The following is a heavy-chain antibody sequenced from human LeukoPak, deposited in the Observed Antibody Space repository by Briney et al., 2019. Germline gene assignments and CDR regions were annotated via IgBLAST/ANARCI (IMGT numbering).Heavy chain of an antibody. CDR3: AREGGSYLYGYFDY. Sequence: GGSLRLSCAASGFTFSSSGMHWVRPAPGKGLDGVAVIWYDGSNKYYADSVKGRFTIFRDNSKNTVYLQMNSLSAEDTAVYYCAREGGSYLYGYFDYWGQGTLVTVSS. V-gene: IGHV3-33*01. CDR1: GFTFSSSG. CDR2: IWYDGSNK. D-gene: IGHD3-16*01. J-gene: IGHJ4*02.